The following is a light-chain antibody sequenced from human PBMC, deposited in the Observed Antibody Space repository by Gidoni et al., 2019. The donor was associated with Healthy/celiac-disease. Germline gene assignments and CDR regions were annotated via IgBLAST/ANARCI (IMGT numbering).Light chain of an antibody. J-gene: IGKJ4*01. V-gene: IGKV3-11*01. CDR2: DAS. CDR1: QRVSSD. Sequence: IVLTQSPATLSLSPGERAPLSCRASQRVSSDLAWYQQKPGQAPRLLIYDASNRATGIPARVSGSGSGTDFTLTISSLEPEDFAVYYCQQRSNWPLTFGGGTKVEIK. CDR3: QQRSNWPLT.